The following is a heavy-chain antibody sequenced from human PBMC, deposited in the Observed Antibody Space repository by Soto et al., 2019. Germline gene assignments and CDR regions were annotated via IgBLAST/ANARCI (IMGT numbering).Heavy chain of an antibody. D-gene: IGHD3-22*01. J-gene: IGHJ3*02. CDR2: ISGSGGST. CDR1: GFIFSSYG. Sequence: GGSLRLSCAASGFIFSSYGISWVRQAPGKGKEWVSGISGSGGSTYYADSVKGRFTISRDNFRNTLYLQMNSLRAEDTAVYYCAKGCKVYSDTVGSPWAFDIWGKGTMVNVS. V-gene: IGHV3-23*01. CDR3: AKGCKVYSDTVGSPWAFDI.